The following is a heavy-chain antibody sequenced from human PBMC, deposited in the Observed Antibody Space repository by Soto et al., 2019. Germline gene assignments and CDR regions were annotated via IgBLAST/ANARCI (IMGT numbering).Heavy chain of an antibody. V-gene: IGHV1-3*01. D-gene: IGHD3-3*01. CDR3: ARAAGFWSGYRMHYYYYYMDV. Sequence: ASVKVSCKASGYGFTRYSIHWVRQAPGQSLEWMGWTNAGNGDTKYSQKFQGKVTITRDTSMSTAYMELSSLRSEDTAVYYCARAAGFWSGYRMHYYYYYMDVWGKGTTVTVSS. CDR2: TNAGNGDT. J-gene: IGHJ6*03. CDR1: GYGFTRYS.